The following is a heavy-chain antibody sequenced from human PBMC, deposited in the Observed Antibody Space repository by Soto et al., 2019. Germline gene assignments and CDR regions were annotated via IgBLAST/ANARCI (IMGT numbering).Heavy chain of an antibody. Sequence: SETLSLTCDVYGGSSGDFYWSWIRQPPGKGLEWIGEIHFSGTINYNPSLMSRVTISIDTSKTHFSLELRSVTAADTAVYYCARRYGSAFDFWGQGTMVT. V-gene: IGHV4-34*01. J-gene: IGHJ3*01. CDR1: GGSSGDFY. CDR2: IHFSGTI. CDR3: ARRYGSAFDF. D-gene: IGHD3-10*01.